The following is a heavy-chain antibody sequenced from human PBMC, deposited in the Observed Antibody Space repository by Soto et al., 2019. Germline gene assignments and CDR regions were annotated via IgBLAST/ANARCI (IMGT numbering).Heavy chain of an antibody. V-gene: IGHV4-31*03. J-gene: IGHJ4*02. CDR3: ARVMGATHFDY. CDR2: IYYSGST. D-gene: IGHD1-26*01. CDR1: GGSISSGGYY. Sequence: QVQLQESGPGLVKPSQTLSLTCTVSGGSISSGGYYWSWIRQHPGKGLEWIGYIYYSGSTSYNPALKSRVTISVDTSKNQFSLKLTSVTAADTAVYDCARVMGATHFDYWGQGTLVTVSS.